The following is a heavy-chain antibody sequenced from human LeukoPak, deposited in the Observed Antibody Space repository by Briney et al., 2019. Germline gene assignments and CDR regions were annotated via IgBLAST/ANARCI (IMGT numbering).Heavy chain of an antibody. J-gene: IGHJ4*02. Sequence: GGSLRLSCAASGFTFSSYAMSWVRQAPGKGLEWVSAISGSGGSTYYADSVKGRFTISRDNSKNTPYLQMNSLRAEDTAVYYCAKVRGATVTLFDYWGQGTLVTVSS. CDR2: ISGSGGST. CDR1: GFTFSSYA. D-gene: IGHD4-11*01. CDR3: AKVRGATVTLFDY. V-gene: IGHV3-23*01.